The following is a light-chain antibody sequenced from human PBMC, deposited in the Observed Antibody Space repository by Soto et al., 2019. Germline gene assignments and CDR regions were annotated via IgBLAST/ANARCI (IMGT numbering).Light chain of an antibody. CDR3: QQYSNWPPLT. V-gene: IGKV3-15*01. CDR1: QSVYSN. Sequence: ELVMTQSPATLSVSPGEIVTLSCRASQSVYSNLAWYQQKPGQAPRLLIHGASTRATDIPARFTGSGSGTGFTLTISSLQSEDCAVYYCQQYSNWPPLTFGGGTKVEIK. CDR2: GAS. J-gene: IGKJ4*01.